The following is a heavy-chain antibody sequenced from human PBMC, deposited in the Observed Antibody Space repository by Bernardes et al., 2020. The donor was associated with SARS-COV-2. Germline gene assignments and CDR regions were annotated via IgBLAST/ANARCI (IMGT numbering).Heavy chain of an antibody. CDR1: GYTFTSYG. CDR2: ISAYNGNT. Sequence: ASVKVSCKASGYTFTSYGISWVRQAPGQGLEWMGWISAYNGNTNYAQKLQGRVTMTTDTSTSTAYMELRSLRSDDTAVYYCARDPVRNYDFWSGDDAFDIWGQGTMVTVSS. J-gene: IGHJ3*02. V-gene: IGHV1-18*01. D-gene: IGHD3-3*01. CDR3: ARDPVRNYDFWSGDDAFDI.